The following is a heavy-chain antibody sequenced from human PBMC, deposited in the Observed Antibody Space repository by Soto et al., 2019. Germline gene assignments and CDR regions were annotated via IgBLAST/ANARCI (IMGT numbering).Heavy chain of an antibody. CDR3: ACRGYYDSSGYYQYFDY. J-gene: IGHJ4*02. Sequence: QVQLQESGPGLVKPSQTLSLTCTVSGGSISSGGYYWSWIRQHPAKALEWIGYSYYSGSNSYNPSLKIRVTISVDTSKNQFSLKLSSVTAADTAVYYCACRGYYDSSGYYQYFDYWGQGTLVTVSS. CDR2: SYYSGSN. D-gene: IGHD3-22*01. CDR1: GGSISSGGYY. V-gene: IGHV4-31*03.